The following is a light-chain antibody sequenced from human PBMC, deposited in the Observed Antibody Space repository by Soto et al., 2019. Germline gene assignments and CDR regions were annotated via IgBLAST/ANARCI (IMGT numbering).Light chain of an antibody. V-gene: IGKV1-5*03. CDR2: KAS. J-gene: IGKJ1*01. Sequence: DIQMTQSPSTLSGSVGDRVTITXLASQTISSWLSWYQQKPGKAPKLLIYKASTLKSGVPSRFSGSGSGTEFTLTISSLQPDDFATYYCQHYNSYSEAFGQGTKVDIK. CDR3: QHYNSYSEA. CDR1: QTISSW.